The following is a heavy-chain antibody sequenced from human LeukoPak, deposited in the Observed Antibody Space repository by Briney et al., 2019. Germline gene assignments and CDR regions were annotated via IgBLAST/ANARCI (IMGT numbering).Heavy chain of an antibody. CDR3: AKVVSYSSGWFFHH. D-gene: IGHD6-19*01. J-gene: IGHJ1*01. V-gene: IGHV3-23*01. Sequence: GGSLRLSCAASGLTFSSYATSWVRQAPGKGLEWVSSVNGSGYSAYYADSVKGRFTISRDNSKDTLFLQMSTLRVEDTAVYYCAKVVSYSSGWFFHHWGQGTLVTVSS. CDR1: GLTFSSYA. CDR2: VNGSGYSA.